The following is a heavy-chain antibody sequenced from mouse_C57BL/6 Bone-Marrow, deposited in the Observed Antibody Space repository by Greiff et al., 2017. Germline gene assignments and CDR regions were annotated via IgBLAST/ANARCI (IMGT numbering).Heavy chain of an antibody. J-gene: IGHJ2*01. CDR2: IDPETGGT. V-gene: IGHV1-15*01. D-gene: IGHD3-2*02. Sequence: VQLQQSGAELVRPGASVTLSCKASGYTFTDYEMHWVKQTPVHGLEWIGAIDPETGGTAYNQKFKGKAILTADKSSSTAYMEHRSLTSEDSAVYYCTREGQLRPYYFDYGGQGTTLTVSS. CDR3: TREGQLRPYYFDY. CDR1: GYTFTDYE.